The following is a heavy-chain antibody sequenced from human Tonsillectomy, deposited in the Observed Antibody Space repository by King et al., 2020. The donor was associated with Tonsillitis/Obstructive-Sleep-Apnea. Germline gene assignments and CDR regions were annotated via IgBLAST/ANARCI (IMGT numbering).Heavy chain of an antibody. CDR2: IYYSGST. V-gene: IGHV4-31*03. J-gene: IGHJ4*02. D-gene: IGHD1/OR15-1a*01. Sequence: QLQESVPGLVKPSQTLSLTCTVSGGSINSGGYYWSWIRQHPGKGLEWIGDIYYSGSTHYNPSLKSRVTISVDTSKNQFSLKLSSVTAADTAVYYCASGPNKYYFDYWGQGTLVTVSS. CDR3: ASGPNKYYFDY. CDR1: GGSINSGGYY.